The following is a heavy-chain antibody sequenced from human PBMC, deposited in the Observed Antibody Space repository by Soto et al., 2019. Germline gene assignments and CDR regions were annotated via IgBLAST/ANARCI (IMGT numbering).Heavy chain of an antibody. D-gene: IGHD3-10*01. J-gene: IGHJ4*02. V-gene: IGHV4-4*02. CDR1: GGSISSSNW. CDR3: ASQTANFYGSGSYYLPFDY. CDR2: MYHSGST. Sequence: SGTLSLTCAVSGGSISSSNWWSWVRQPPGKGLEWIGEMYHSGSTNHNPSLKSRVTISVDKSKNQFSLKLSSVTAADTAVYYCASQTANFYGSGSYYLPFDYWGQGTLVTVSS.